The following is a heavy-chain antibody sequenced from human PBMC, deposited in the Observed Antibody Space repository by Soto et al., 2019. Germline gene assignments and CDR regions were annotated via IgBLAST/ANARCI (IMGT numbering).Heavy chain of an antibody. J-gene: IGHJ4*02. V-gene: IGHV4-34*01. CDR1: GGSFSGYY. Sequence: QVQLQQWGAGLLKPSETLSLTCAVYGGSFSGYYWSWIRQPPGKGLEWIGESNHVGNTNYNPSLTTRATLSEAPSKNHFSLRLTSVPAADTAVYYCARVLIAGVTTDWGQGTLVIVSS. D-gene: IGHD5-18*01. CDR3: ARVLIAGVTTD. CDR2: SNHVGNT.